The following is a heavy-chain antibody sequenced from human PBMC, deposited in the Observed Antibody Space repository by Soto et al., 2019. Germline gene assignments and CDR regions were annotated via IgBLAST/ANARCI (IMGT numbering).Heavy chain of an antibody. V-gene: IGHV1-18*01. CDR1: GYTFTSYG. CDR3: ARVVSTVTTVDY. Sequence: ASVKVSCKASGYTFTSYGISWVRQAPGQGLEWMGWISAYNGNTNYAQKLQGRVTMTTDTSTSTAYMELSSLRSEDTAVYYCARVVSTVTTVDYWGQGTLVTVSS. J-gene: IGHJ4*02. CDR2: ISAYNGNT. D-gene: IGHD4-17*01.